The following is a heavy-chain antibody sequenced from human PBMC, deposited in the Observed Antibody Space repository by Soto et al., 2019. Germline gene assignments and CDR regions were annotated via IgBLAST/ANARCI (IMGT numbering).Heavy chain of an antibody. V-gene: IGHV4-34*01. CDR2: INHSGST. J-gene: IGHJ5*02. Sequence: SETLSLTCAVSGGSFSGYYWSWIRQPPGKGLEWIGGINHSGSTNYNPSLKSRVTIIVDTSKNQFSLKLSSVTAADTAVYYCARDGGAYCGGDCYDVNWFDPWGQGTLVTVSS. CDR1: GGSFSGYY. CDR3: ARDGGAYCGGDCYDVNWFDP. D-gene: IGHD2-21*02.